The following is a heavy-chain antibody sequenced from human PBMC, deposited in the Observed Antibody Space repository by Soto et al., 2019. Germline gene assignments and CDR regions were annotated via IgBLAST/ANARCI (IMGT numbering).Heavy chain of an antibody. Sequence: LSLTCAVSGASVDSGGYSWSWIRQPPGKGLEWIGYIYHGVSTDYNPSLKSRVTISVDSSKNLFSLSLSSVTAADTAVYFCVRSGCSSTACHTDWFYPFGPGTLVTVS. CDR2: IYHGVST. V-gene: IGHV4-30-2*01. D-gene: IGHD2-2*01. J-gene: IGHJ5*02. CDR3: VRSGCSSTACHTDWFYP. CDR1: GASVDSGGYS.